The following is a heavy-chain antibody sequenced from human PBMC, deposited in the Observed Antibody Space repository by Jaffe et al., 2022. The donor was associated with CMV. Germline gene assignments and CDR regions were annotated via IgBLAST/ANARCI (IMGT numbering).Heavy chain of an antibody. J-gene: IGHJ4*02. D-gene: IGHD1-7*01. CDR2: ISAYNGNT. CDR1: GYTFTSYG. Sequence: QVQLVQSGAEVKKPGASVKVSCKASGYTFTSYGISWVRQAPGQGLEWMGWISAYNGNTNYAQKLQGRVTMTTDTSTSTAYMELRSLRSDDTAVYYCARDSSNYLITGTTHFDYWGQGTLVTVSS. V-gene: IGHV1-18*01. CDR3: ARDSSNYLITGTTHFDY.